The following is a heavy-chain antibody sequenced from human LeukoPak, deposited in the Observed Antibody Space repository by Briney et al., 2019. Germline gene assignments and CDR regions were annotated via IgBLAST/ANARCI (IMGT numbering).Heavy chain of an antibody. CDR2: IYSGGST. CDR3: ARAPGWYYMDV. CDR1: GFTVSSNY. V-gene: IGHV3-53*01. J-gene: IGHJ6*03. D-gene: IGHD2-15*01. Sequence: GGSLRLSCAASGFTVSSNYMSWVRQAPGKGLEWVSVIYSGGSTYYADSVKGRFTISRDNSKNTLYLQMNSLRAEDTAVYYCARAPGWYYMDVWGKGTTVTISS.